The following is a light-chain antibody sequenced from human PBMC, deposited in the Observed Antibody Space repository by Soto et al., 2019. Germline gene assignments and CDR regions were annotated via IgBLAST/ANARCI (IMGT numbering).Light chain of an antibody. CDR1: QTIGGW. V-gene: IGKV1-5*01. Sequence: DIQLTQSPSTLSASVGDRVSITCRASQTIGGWLAWYQQKPGKAPKLLMYDAFSLQSGVPSRSSGSGSGTEFTLTISSLQPDDSATYYCQQFNSYSLTFGQGTKVDIK. CDR2: DAF. CDR3: QQFNSYSLT. J-gene: IGKJ1*01.